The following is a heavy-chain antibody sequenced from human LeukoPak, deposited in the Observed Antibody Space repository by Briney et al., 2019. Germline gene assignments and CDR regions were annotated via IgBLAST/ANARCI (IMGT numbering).Heavy chain of an antibody. D-gene: IGHD4/OR15-4a*01. V-gene: IGHV3-48*04. J-gene: IGHJ4*02. CDR3: ARASSNAY. Sequence: PGGSLRLSCAASGFTFSSYSMNWVRQAPGKGLEWVSYISSSSSSIYYADSVKGRFTISRDNAKNSLYLQMNSLRAEDTAVYYCARASSNAYWGQGTLVTVSS. CDR1: GFTFSSYS. CDR2: ISSSSSSI.